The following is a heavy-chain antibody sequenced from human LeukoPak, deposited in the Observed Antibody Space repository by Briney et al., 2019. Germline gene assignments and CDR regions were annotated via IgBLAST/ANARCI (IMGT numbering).Heavy chain of an antibody. D-gene: IGHD3-10*01. V-gene: IGHV1-18*01. CDR3: ARDRYYYGSGSYCWFDP. CDR1: GYTFTSYG. CDR2: ISAYNGNT. Sequence: ASVKVSCKASGYTFTSYGISWVRQAPGQGLEWMGWISAYNGNTNYAQKLQGRVTMTTDTSTSTAYMELRSLRSDDTAVYYCARDRYYYGSGSYCWFDPWGQGTLITVSS. J-gene: IGHJ5*02.